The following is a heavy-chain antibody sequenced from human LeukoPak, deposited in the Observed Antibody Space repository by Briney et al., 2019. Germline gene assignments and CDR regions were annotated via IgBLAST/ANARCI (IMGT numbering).Heavy chain of an antibody. CDR1: GFTFSSYA. Sequence: GRSLRLSCAASGFTFSSYAMHWVRQAPGKGLEWLSVISGTGGSTYSADSVKGRFTISRDNSKNTLYLQMNSLRAEDTAVYYCAKEPNLSIATSGMYFDYWGQGTLVTVSS. J-gene: IGHJ4*02. V-gene: IGHV3-23*01. CDR2: ISGTGGST. D-gene: IGHD6-13*01. CDR3: AKEPNLSIATSGMYFDY.